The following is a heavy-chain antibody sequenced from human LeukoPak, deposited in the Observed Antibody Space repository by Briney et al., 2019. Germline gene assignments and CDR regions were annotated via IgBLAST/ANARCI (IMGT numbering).Heavy chain of an antibody. CDR3: ARDLSGLSEGPFDP. CDR1: GYTFTGYY. Sequence: ASVKVSCKASGYTFTGYYIHWVRQAPGQGLEWMGWINPNSGGTNYAQKFQGRVTMTRGTSISTAYMELSRLRSDDTAVYYCARDLSGLSEGPFDPWGQGTLVTVSS. V-gene: IGHV1-2*02. D-gene: IGHD6-19*01. CDR2: INPNSGGT. J-gene: IGHJ5*02.